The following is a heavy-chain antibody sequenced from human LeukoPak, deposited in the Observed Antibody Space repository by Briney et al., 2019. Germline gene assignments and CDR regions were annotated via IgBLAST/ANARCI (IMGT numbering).Heavy chain of an antibody. CDR2: VNGDGSST. CDR3: ARPQHGDLYAFDI. V-gene: IGHV3-74*01. J-gene: IGHJ3*02. D-gene: IGHD4-17*01. CDR1: GFTFSSFW. Sequence: GGSLRLSCAAPGFTFSSFWMHWVRQAPGKGLVWVSRVNGDGSSTTYADSVKGRFTISRDSAKNTVYLQMNSLRAEDTAVYYCARPQHGDLYAFDIWGHGTMVTVSS.